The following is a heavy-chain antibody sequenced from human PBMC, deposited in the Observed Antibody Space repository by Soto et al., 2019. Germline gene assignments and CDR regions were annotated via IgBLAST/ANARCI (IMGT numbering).Heavy chain of an antibody. D-gene: IGHD1-26*01. CDR2: MNPNSGNT. CDR1: GYTFTTYD. Sequence: QVPLVQAGAEVKKPGASVKVSCKASGYTFTTYDINWVRQATGQGLEWMGWMNPNSGNTGYAQKFQGRVTMTRDTSISTAYMEVSSLRSEDTALYYCASFSGGTYSKGYYYGMDVWGQRTTVTVS. V-gene: IGHV1-8*01. J-gene: IGHJ6*02. CDR3: ASFSGGTYSKGYYYGMDV.